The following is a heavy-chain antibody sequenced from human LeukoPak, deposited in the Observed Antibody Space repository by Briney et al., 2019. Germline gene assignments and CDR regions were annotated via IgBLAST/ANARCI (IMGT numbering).Heavy chain of an antibody. J-gene: IGHJ6*04. CDR3: ARESGAVVPAAMHYYYGMDV. CDR2: ISSSSSYT. V-gene: IGHV3-11*06. Sequence: GGSLRLSCAASGFTFSDYYMSRIRQAPGKGLEWVSYISSSSSYTNYADSVKGRFTISRDNAKNSLYLQMNSLRAEDTAVYYCARESGAVVPAAMHYYYGMDVWGKGTTVTVSS. D-gene: IGHD2-2*01. CDR1: GFTFSDYY.